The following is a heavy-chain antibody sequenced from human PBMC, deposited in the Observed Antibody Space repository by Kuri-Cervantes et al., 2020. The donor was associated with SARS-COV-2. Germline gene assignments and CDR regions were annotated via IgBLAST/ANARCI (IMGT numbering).Heavy chain of an antibody. CDR1: GFTFSSYS. V-gene: IGHV3-21*01. D-gene: IGHD2-21*01. Sequence: GESLKISCADSGFTFSSYSMNWVRQAPGKGLEWVSYISSSSSYIYYADSLKGRFTISRDNAKNSLDLQMNSLRAEDTAVYYCARADLSDFAFDIWGQGTMVTVSS. CDR3: ARADLSDFAFDI. CDR2: ISSSSSYI. J-gene: IGHJ3*02.